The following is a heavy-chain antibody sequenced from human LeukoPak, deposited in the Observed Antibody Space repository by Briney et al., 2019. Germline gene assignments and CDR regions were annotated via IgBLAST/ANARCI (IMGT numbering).Heavy chain of an antibody. V-gene: IGHV3-30-3*01. J-gene: IGHJ6*02. CDR3: ARDEGYCSRTSCCGASKGMDV. CDR2: ISYDGSNK. CDR1: GFTFSSYA. D-gene: IGHD2-2*01. Sequence: TGGSLRLSCAASGFTFSSYAMSWVRQAPGKGLEWVAVISYDGSNKYYADSVKGRFTISRDNSKNTLYLQMNSLRAEDTAVYYCARDEGYCSRTSCCGASKGMDVWGQGTAVIVSS.